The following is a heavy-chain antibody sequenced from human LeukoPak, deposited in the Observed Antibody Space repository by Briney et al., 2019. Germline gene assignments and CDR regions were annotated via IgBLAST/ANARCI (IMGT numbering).Heavy chain of an antibody. CDR3: ARSSGYSYYFDY. CDR2: ISYDGSNK. Sequence: PGGSLRLSCAASGFTFSSYGMHWVRQAPGKGLEWVAVISYDGSNKYYADSVKGRFTISRDNSKNTLYLQMNSLRAEDTAVYYCARSSGYSYYFDYWGQGTLVTVSS. J-gene: IGHJ4*02. D-gene: IGHD3-22*01. V-gene: IGHV3-30*03. CDR1: GFTFSSYG.